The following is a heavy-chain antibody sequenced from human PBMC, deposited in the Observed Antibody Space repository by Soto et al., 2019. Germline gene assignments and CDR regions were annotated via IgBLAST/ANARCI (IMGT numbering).Heavy chain of an antibody. J-gene: IGHJ4*02. CDR2: ISYDGSNK. CDR3: ATDRTVGAMWSSHLDY. CDR1: GFTFSSYG. V-gene: IGHV3-30*03. Sequence: QVQLVESGGGVVQPGRSLRLSCAASGFTFSSYGMHWVRQAPGKGLEWVAVISYDGSNKYYADSVKGRFTISRDNSKNXLYLQMHSLRAEDTAVYYCATDRTVGAMWSSHLDYWGQGTLVTVSS. D-gene: IGHD1-26*01.